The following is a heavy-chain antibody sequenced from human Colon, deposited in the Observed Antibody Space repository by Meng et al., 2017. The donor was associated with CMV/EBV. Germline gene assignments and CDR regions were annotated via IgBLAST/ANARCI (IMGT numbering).Heavy chain of an antibody. CDR3: ARGTISKPFEN. D-gene: IGHD2/OR15-2a*01. V-gene: IGHV5-51*01. J-gene: IGHJ4*02. CDR1: GYTFTYGW. Sequence: SCKASGYTFTYGWIGWVRQMSGKGLEWMAIIYPGASDIRYSPLVQGQVTVSADKSTNTAYLQWVSLKASDTAMYFCARGTISKPFENWGQGTLVTVSS. CDR2: IYPGASDI.